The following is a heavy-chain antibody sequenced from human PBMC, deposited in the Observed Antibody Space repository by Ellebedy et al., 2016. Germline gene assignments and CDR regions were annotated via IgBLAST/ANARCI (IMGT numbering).Heavy chain of an antibody. CDR1: GFTFDDYA. CDR3: AKDPSSSWFGGSSYFDY. CDR2: ISWNSGSI. V-gene: IGHV3-9*01. Sequence: SLKISXAASGFTFDDYAMHWVRQAPGKGLEWVSGISWNSGSIGYADSVKGRFTISRDNAKNSLYLQMNSLRAEDTALYYCAKDPSSSWFGGSSYFDYWGQGTLVTVSS. J-gene: IGHJ4*02. D-gene: IGHD6-13*01.